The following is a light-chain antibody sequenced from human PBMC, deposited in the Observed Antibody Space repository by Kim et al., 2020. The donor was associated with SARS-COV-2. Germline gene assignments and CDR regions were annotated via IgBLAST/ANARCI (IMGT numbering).Light chain of an antibody. V-gene: IGKV3-20*01. CDR2: AAS. CDR1: QSVSNNF. CDR3: QQYGSSLYT. Sequence: LAPGERATLSCRASQSVSNNFLAWYQQKPGQAPRILIVAASTRASGIPDRFSGGGSGTDFTLTISRLEPEDFAVYYCQQYGSSLYTFGPGTKLEI. J-gene: IGKJ2*01.